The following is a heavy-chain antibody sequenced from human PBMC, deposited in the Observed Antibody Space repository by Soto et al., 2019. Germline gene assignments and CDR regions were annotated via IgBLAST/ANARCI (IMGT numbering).Heavy chain of an antibody. J-gene: IGHJ6*02. CDR3: AREGFGDGLDV. D-gene: IGHD3-16*01. V-gene: IGHV3-30*04. CDR1: GFTFIGYI. CDR2: ISQDGTQK. Sequence: QPGGSLRLSCTASGFTFIGYIMHWVRQAPGKGLEWVAVISQDGTQKFYADSVKGRFTISRDNSESTVYLQMNSLRGNDTAVYYCAREGFGDGLDVWGHGTTVTVSS.